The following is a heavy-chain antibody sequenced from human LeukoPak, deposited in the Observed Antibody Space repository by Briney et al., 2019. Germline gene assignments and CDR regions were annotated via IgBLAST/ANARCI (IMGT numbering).Heavy chain of an antibody. D-gene: IGHD3-10*01. V-gene: IGHV4-30-4*01. CDR3: ARDRSGSYYFDY. J-gene: IGHJ4*02. Sequence: PSETLSLTCTVSGGSISSGDYYWSWIRQPPGKGQEWIGYIYYSGSTYYNPSLKSRVTISVDTSKNQFSLKLSSVTAADTAVYYYARDRSGSYYFDYWGQGTLVTVSS. CDR1: GGSISSGDYY. CDR2: IYYSGST.